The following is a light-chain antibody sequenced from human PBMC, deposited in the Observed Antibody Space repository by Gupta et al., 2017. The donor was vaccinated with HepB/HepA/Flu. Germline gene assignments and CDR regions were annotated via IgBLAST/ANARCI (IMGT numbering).Light chain of an antibody. J-gene: IGKJ4*01. CDR2: GAS. CDR3: QQYKNWLPVT. CDR1: QSVSSN. Sequence: EIVMTQSPATLSVSPGERATLSCRASQSVSSNLAWYQQKPGQAPRLLIYGASTRATGIPARLSGSGSGTEFTRTISSLQSEDFAVYYGQQYKNWLPVTCGGGTKVEIK. V-gene: IGKV3-15*01.